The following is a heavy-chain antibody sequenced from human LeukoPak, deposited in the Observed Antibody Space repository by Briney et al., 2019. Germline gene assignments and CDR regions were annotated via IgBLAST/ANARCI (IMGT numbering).Heavy chain of an antibody. CDR2: INHSGST. Sequence: KPSETLSLTCAVYGGSFSGYYWSWIRQPPGKGLEWIGEINHSGSTNYNPSLTSRVTISLDTSKNQFSLKLSSVTAADTAVYYCARGRGLNNWNWGGYWGQGTLVTVSS. D-gene: IGHD1-7*01. V-gene: IGHV4-34*01. J-gene: IGHJ4*01. CDR3: ARGRGLNNWNWGGY. CDR1: GGSFSGYY.